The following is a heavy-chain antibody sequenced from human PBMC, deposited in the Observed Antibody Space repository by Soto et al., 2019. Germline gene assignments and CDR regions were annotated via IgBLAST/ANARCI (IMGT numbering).Heavy chain of an antibody. CDR2: ISGSGGST. CDR1: GFTFSSYA. Sequence: PGGSLRLSCAASGFTFSSYAMSWVRQAPGKGLEWVSAISGSGGSTYYADSVKGRFTISRDNSKNTLYLQMNSLRAEDTAVYYCAKERYCSGGSCQYYHYYYGMDVWGQGTTVTVSS. J-gene: IGHJ6*02. CDR3: AKERYCSGGSCQYYHYYYGMDV. D-gene: IGHD2-15*01. V-gene: IGHV3-23*01.